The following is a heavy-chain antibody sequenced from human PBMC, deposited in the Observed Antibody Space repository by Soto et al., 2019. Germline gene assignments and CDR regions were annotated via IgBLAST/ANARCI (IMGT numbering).Heavy chain of an antibody. CDR2: ISSSSSYI. D-gene: IGHD5-12*01. V-gene: IGHV3-21*01. CDR3: ARQAGHIGYHQ. CDR1: GFTFSTYS. Sequence: EVQLVESGGGLVKPGGSLRLSCAASGFTFSTYSMNWVRQAPGKGLESVSSISSSSSYIYYADSVKGRFTSSRDNAAHSLYLQMSSRRAEDTAVEYCARQAGHIGYHQWGPGTLVTVSS. J-gene: IGHJ4*02.